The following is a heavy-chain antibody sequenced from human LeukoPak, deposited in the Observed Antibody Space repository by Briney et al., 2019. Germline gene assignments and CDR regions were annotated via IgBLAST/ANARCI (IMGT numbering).Heavy chain of an antibody. CDR3: ATEFYYDSSGYYPHYFDY. D-gene: IGHD3-22*01. J-gene: IGHJ4*02. CDR1: GFTFSNYA. Sequence: GGSLRLSCAASGFTFSNYAMSGVRQAPGKGLKWVSAISGSGGSTYYADSVKGRFTISRDNSKNTLYLQMNSLRAEDTAVYYCATEFYYDSSGYYPHYFDYWGQGTLVTVSS. CDR2: ISGSGGST. V-gene: IGHV3-23*01.